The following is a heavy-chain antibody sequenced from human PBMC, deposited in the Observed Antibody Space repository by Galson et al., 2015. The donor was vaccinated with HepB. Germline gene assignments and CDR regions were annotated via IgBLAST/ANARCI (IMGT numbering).Heavy chain of an antibody. CDR3: ARGGGYSYGRFDY. D-gene: IGHD5-18*01. J-gene: IGHJ4*02. CDR2: INSDGSST. CDR1: GFTFSSYW. V-gene: IGHV3-74*01. Sequence: SLRLSCAASGFTFSSYWMHWVRQAPGKGLVWVSRINSDGSSTSYADSVKGRFTISRDNAKNTLYLQMNSLRAEDTAVYYCARGGGYSYGRFDYWGQGTLVTVSS.